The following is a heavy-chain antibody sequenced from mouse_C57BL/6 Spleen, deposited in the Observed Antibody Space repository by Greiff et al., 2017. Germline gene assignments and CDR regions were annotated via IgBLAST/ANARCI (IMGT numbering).Heavy chain of an antibody. V-gene: IGHV5-9*01. CDR2: ISGGGGNT. CDR1: GFTFSSYT. CDR3: ARHYGNYKGFAY. J-gene: IGHJ3*01. D-gene: IGHD2-1*01. Sequence: DVQLVESGGGLVKPGGSLKLSCAASGFTFSSYTMSWVRQTPEKRLEWVATISGGGGNTYYPDSVKGRFTISRDNAKNTLYLQMSSLRSEDTALYYCARHYGNYKGFAYWGQGTLVTVSA.